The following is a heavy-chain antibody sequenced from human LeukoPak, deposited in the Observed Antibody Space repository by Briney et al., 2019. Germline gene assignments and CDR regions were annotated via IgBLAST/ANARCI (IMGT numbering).Heavy chain of an antibody. Sequence: PGGPLRLSCATSGFTFSDHYMDWVRQAPGKGLEWVARTRTKAKGYTTEYAASVKGRFTVSRDESMHSLYLQMNSLKTEDTAVYCARGPTVTFNYHYGMDVWGQGTTVTVSS. CDR2: TRTKAKGYTT. CDR3: ARGPTVTFNYHYGMDV. D-gene: IGHD4-17*01. J-gene: IGHJ6*02. V-gene: IGHV3-72*01. CDR1: GFTFSDHY.